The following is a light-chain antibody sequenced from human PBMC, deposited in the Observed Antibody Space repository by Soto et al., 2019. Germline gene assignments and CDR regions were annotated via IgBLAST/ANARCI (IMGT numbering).Light chain of an antibody. CDR1: SSDVGGYNY. Sequence: QSVLTQPASVSGSPGQSITISCTGTSSDVGGYNYVSWYQQHPGKAPKLMIYDVSYRPSGVSNRFSGSRSGNTASLTISGLQAEKGAIYYINSYTSSPTVVFGVGTQLTVL. V-gene: IGLV2-14*01. J-gene: IGLJ2*01. CDR2: DVS. CDR3: NSYTSSPTVV.